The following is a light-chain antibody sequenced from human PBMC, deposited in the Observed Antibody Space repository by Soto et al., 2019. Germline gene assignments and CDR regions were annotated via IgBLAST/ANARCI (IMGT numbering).Light chain of an antibody. J-gene: IGKJ1*01. Sequence: DIQMTQSPSTLSASVGDRVTITCRASQSINNWLAWYQQKPGKAPKLLIYRASSLENGVPPRFSGRGSGTYFLFTITSLQQDDFANYYCQQYSSASTFGQGTKVEI. CDR1: QSINNW. V-gene: IGKV1-5*03. CDR2: RAS. CDR3: QQYSSAST.